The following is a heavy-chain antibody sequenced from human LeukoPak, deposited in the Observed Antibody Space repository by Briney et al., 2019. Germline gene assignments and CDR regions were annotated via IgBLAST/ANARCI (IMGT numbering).Heavy chain of an antibody. CDR2: ISGSGGST. CDR1: GFTFSSYA. J-gene: IGHJ4*02. CDR3: AKAVGGPFWSGYYTDPYFDY. D-gene: IGHD3-3*01. Sequence: GGSLRLSCAASGFTFSSYAMSWVRQAPGKGLEWVSAISGSGGSTYYADSVKGRFTISRDNSKNTLYLQMNSLRAEDTAVYYCAKAVGGPFWSGYYTDPYFDYWGQGTLVTVSS. V-gene: IGHV3-23*01.